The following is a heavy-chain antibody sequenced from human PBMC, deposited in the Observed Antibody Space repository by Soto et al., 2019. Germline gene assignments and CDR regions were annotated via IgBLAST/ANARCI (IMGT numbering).Heavy chain of an antibody. CDR3: ARVGLHRRGWESSFNFDY. CDR2: VYYNGDT. V-gene: IGHV4-59*01. CDR1: GGSINNYY. D-gene: IGHD1-26*01. Sequence: QVQLQESGPGLVKPSETLSLTCSVSGGSINNYYWNWIRQSPGKGLEWIGYVYYNGDTNYNPSLKSRVTMLVDTSKNQFSLKLKSVTAADTAVYYCARVGLHRRGWESSFNFDYWGQGTLVTVSS. J-gene: IGHJ4*02.